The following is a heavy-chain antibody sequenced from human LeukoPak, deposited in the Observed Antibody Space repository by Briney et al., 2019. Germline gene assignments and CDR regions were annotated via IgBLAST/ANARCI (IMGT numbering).Heavy chain of an antibody. CDR2: IIPILGIA. J-gene: IGHJ4*02. CDR1: GYTFTSYD. D-gene: IGHD4-17*01. V-gene: IGHV1-69*04. Sequence: GASVKVSCKASGYTFTSYDINWVRQATGQGLEWMGRIIPILGIANYAQKFQGRVTITADKSTSTAYMELSSLRSEDTAVYYCARGADYDGNYFDYWGQGTLVTVSS. CDR3: ARGADYDGNYFDY.